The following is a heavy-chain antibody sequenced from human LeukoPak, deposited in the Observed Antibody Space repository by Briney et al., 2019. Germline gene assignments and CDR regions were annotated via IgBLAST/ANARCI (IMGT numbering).Heavy chain of an antibody. CDR1: GFTFSSYW. CDR2: IKQDGSEK. Sequence: SGGSLRLSCAASGFTFSSYWMSWVRQAPGKGLEWVANIKQDGSEKYYVDSVKGRFTISRDNAKNSLYLQMNSLRAEDTAVYYCARDVSYSSGWYYPFDYWGQGTLVTVSS. V-gene: IGHV3-7*04. D-gene: IGHD6-19*01. J-gene: IGHJ4*02. CDR3: ARDVSYSSGWYYPFDY.